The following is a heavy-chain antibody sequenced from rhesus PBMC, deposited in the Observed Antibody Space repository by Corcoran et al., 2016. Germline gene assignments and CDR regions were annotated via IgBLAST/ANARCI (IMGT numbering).Heavy chain of an antibody. CDR1: GGSISSNY. J-gene: IGHJ4*01. CDR2: ISGSGGST. D-gene: IGHD6-25*01. CDR3: ATIAAAGMGFDY. V-gene: IGHV4-173*01. Sequence: QLQLQESGPGLVKPSETLHLTCAVSGGSISSNYWKWIRQPEGKGLEWIGRISGSGGSTDSNPSLKSRVTISTDTSKKEFSLKLTSVTAADTAVYYCATIAAAGMGFDYWGQGALVTVSS.